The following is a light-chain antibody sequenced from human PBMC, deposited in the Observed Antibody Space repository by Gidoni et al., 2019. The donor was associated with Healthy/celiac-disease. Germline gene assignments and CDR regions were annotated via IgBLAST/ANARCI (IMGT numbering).Light chain of an antibody. Sequence: EIVLTQSPGTLSLSPGERATLSCRASQSVSSSYLAWCQQKPGQAPRLLIYGASSRAPGVPDRFSGSGSGTDFTLTISRLEPEDFAVYYCQRYGSSPTWTFGQGTKVEIK. J-gene: IGKJ1*01. CDR3: QRYGSSPTWT. V-gene: IGKV3-20*01. CDR1: QSVSSSY. CDR2: GAS.